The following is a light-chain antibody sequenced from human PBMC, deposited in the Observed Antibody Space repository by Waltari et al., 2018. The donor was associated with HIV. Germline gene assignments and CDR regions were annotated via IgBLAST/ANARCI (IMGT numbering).Light chain of an antibody. V-gene: IGLV4-69*01. Sequence: QVVVTQSPSASASLGASVTLTCTLSSDYSSTPTEWPPQHPGKGPRYLMKVNSDGTHMKGEGIPDRFSGSNSGPERYLTISSLQSEDEADYYCKTWGTALEVFGGGTRLTVL. CDR2: VNSDGTH. CDR3: KTWGTALEV. J-gene: IGLJ3*02. CDR1: SDYSSTP.